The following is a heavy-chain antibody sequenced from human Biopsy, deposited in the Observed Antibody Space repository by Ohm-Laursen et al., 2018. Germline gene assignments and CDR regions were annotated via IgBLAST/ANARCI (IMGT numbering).Heavy chain of an antibody. Sequence: SQTLSLTWTVSSGLISNYYWSWIRQPAGKGLEWIGRLYTSGDTNYNPSLKSRVSVSEGTSKNQFSLRLTSVTAADTAVYYCARGPKRLTGTSYFEDWGPGILVTVSS. CDR1: SGLISNYY. D-gene: IGHD1-7*01. J-gene: IGHJ4*02. V-gene: IGHV4-4*07. CDR3: ARGPKRLTGTSYFED. CDR2: LYTSGDT.